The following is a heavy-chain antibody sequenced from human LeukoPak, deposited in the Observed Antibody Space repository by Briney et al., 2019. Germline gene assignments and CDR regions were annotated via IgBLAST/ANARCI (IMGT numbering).Heavy chain of an antibody. CDR3: ARDGKYCSGGSCYFYYYYYYYMDV. D-gene: IGHD2-15*01. CDR2: IKQDGSEK. CDR1: GFTFSSYW. Sequence: PGGALRLSCAASGFTFSSYWMSWVRQAPGKGLEWVANIKQDGSEKYYVDSVKGRFTISRDNAKNSLYLQMNSLRAEDKAVYYCARDGKYCSGGSCYFYYYYYYYMDVWGKGTTVTVSS. V-gene: IGHV3-7*01. J-gene: IGHJ6*03.